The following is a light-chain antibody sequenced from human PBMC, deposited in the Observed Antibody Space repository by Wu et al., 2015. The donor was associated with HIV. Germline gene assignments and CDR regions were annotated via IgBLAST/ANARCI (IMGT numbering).Light chain of an antibody. J-gene: IGKJ5*01. CDR2: GAS. CDR3: QQYNNWPPIT. V-gene: IGKV3-15*01. CDR1: QSISNN. Sequence: EIVMTQSPATLSVSPGERATLSCRASQSISNNLAWYQQEPGQAPRLLIYGASTRATGIPATFSGSGSGTEFTLTISSMQSEDFAVYYCQQYNNWPPITFGQGTRLDIK.